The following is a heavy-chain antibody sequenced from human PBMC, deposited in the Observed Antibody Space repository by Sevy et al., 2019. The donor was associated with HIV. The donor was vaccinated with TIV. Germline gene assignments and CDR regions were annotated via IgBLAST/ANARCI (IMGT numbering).Heavy chain of an antibody. J-gene: IGHJ1*01. CDR1: GESFSGYY. V-gene: IGHV4-34*12. CDR3: ANHYDSSGYYIFQH. D-gene: IGHD3-22*01. Sequence: SETLSLTCAVYGESFSGYYWSWIRQPPGKGLEWIGEIIHSGSTNYNPSLKSRVTISVDTSKNQFSLRLSSVTAADAAVYYCANHYDSSGYYIFQHWGQGTLVTVSS. CDR2: IIHSGST.